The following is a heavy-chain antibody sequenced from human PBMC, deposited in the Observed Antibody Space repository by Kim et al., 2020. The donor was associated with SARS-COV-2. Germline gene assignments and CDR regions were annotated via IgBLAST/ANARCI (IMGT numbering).Heavy chain of an antibody. V-gene: IGHV3-9*01. CDR2: ICWNSADI. CDR3: AKDSYYDFWSGSGPGGMDV. J-gene: IGHJ6*02. Sequence: GGSLRLSCAASGFIFDDYAMHWVRQAPGKGLEWVSGICWNSADIGYADSVKGRFTISRDNAKNSLYLQMNSLRAEDTALYYCAKDSYYDFWSGSGPGGMDVWGQGTTVTVSS. D-gene: IGHD3-3*01. CDR1: GFIFDDYA.